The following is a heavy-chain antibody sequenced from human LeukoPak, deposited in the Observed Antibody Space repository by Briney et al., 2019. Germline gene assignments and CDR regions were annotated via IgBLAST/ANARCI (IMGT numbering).Heavy chain of an antibody. V-gene: IGHV1-8*03. Sequence: ASVKVSCKASGYTFTSYGISWVRQAPGQGLEWMGWMNPNSGNTGYAQKFQGRVTITRNTSISTAYMELSSLRSEDTAVYYCARGRTGYPSDYWGQGTLVTVSS. J-gene: IGHJ4*02. CDR2: MNPNSGNT. CDR1: GYTFTSYG. CDR3: ARGRTGYPSDY. D-gene: IGHD1-1*01.